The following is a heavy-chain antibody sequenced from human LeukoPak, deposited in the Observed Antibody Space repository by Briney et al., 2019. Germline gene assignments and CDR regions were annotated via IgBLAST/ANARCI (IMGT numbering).Heavy chain of an antibody. CDR3: AKSRGDYYFDY. D-gene: IGHD3-3*01. CDR1: GFTFTSYA. J-gene: IGHJ4*02. V-gene: IGHV3-23*01. Sequence: PGGSLRLSCVASGFTFTSYAMTWVRQVPGKGLEWVSAMSVSGGTYYTDSVKGRFTISRDNSKNTLYLQRNSLRAEDTAIYYCAKSRGDYYFDYWGQGTLVTVSS. CDR2: MSVSGGT.